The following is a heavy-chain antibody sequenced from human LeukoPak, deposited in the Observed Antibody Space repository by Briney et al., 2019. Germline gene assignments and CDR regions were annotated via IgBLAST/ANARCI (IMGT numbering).Heavy chain of an antibody. V-gene: IGHV3-7*01. CDR3: ARGRIAAAGTWY. J-gene: IGHJ4*02. CDR1: GFTFSSYA. Sequence: GGSLRLSCAASGFTFSSYAMSWVRQAPGKGLEWVANIKQDGSEKYYVDSVKGRFTISRDNAKNSLYLQMNSLRAEDTAVYYCARGRIAAAGTWYWGQGTLVTVSS. D-gene: IGHD6-13*01. CDR2: IKQDGSEK.